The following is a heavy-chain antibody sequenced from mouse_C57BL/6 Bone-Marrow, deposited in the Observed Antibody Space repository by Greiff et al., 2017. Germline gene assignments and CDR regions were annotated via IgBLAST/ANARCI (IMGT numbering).Heavy chain of an antibody. CDR3: ARRTFSFFFDY. V-gene: IGHV5-12*01. D-gene: IGHD3-1*01. CDR1: GFTFSDYY. CDR2: ISNGGGST. Sequence: EVQRVESGGGLVQPGGSLKLSCAASGFTFSDYYMYWVRQTPEKRLEWVSYISNGGGSTYSSDPLKGRFPISSDNAHNTQFLPMSRLNSEDTAIYYCARRTFSFFFDYWGQGTTLTVSS. J-gene: IGHJ2*01.